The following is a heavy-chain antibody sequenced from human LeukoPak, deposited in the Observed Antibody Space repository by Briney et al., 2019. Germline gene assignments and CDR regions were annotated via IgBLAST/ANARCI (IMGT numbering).Heavy chain of an antibody. V-gene: IGHV3-21*01. J-gene: IGHJ4*02. D-gene: IGHD6-19*01. CDR2: INSCSSYI. CDR1: RWTLSSYS. Sequence: PGWALTLSRAASRWTLSSYSMNAVRQAPGRGVAGVSSINSCSSYIYYAHSVKGRSTISRDNAKKSLSLKANRLTAQRTAVYYFSRHRRGTSSGGYRGGLGNWGPGNLVTVSS. CDR3: SRHRRGTSSGGYRGGLGN.